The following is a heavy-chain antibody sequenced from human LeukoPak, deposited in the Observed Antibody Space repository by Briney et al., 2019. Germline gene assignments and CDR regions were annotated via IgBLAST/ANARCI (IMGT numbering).Heavy chain of an antibody. CDR3: ARDYHDSSGYRHYYVMDV. CDR2: ISTYNDNT. CDR1: GYTFTSSG. Sequence: ASVKVSCKASGYTFTSSGISWVRQAPGQGLEWMGWISTYNDNTNHAQKFQGRVTMTTDTSTSTAYMELRSLRSDDTAVYYCARDYHDSSGYRHYYVMDVWGQGTTVTVSS. D-gene: IGHD3-22*01. V-gene: IGHV1-18*01. J-gene: IGHJ6*02.